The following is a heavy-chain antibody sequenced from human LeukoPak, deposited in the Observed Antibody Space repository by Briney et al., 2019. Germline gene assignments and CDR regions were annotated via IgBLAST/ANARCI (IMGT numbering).Heavy chain of an antibody. CDR3: ARHLPAAGSYVDY. J-gene: IGHJ4*02. D-gene: IGHD6-13*01. CDR1: GGSISSYY. CDR2: IYYSGST. V-gene: IGHV4-59*08. Sequence: SETLSLTCTVSGGSISSYYWSWIRQPPGKGLEWIGYIYYSGSTNYNPSLKSRVTISVDTSKNQFSLKLSSVTAADTAVYYCARHLPAAGSYVDYWGQGTLVTVSS.